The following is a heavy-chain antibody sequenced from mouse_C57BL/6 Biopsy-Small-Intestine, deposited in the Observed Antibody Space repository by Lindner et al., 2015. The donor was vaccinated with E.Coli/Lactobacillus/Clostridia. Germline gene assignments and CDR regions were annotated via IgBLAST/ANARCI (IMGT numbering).Heavy chain of an antibody. D-gene: IGHD2-2*01. V-gene: IGHV1-7*01. CDR3: ARWMRGGYIYAMDY. Sequence: VQLQESGAELAKPGASVKMSCKASGYTFTSYWMHWVKQRPGQGLEWIGYINPSSGYTEYNQKFKDKATLTADKSSSTAYMQLSSLTSEDSAVYYCARWMRGGYIYAMDYWGQGTSVTVSS. J-gene: IGHJ4*01. CDR2: INPSSGYT. CDR1: GYTFTSYW.